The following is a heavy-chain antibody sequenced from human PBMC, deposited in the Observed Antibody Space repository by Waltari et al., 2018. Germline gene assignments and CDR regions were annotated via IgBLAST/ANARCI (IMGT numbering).Heavy chain of an antibody. CDR3: ARRVGDVLTGWPEFFDY. CDR1: GDYITNTNYP. CDR2: IFFNGTP. J-gene: IGHJ4*02. D-gene: IGHD3-9*01. V-gene: IGHV4-39*07. Sequence: QLQLQESGPGLVKPSETLSLACTVPGDYITNTNYPWAWILQPPGKGLQWIATIFFNGTPYYNPSLKSRVLISVDTSKNQFSLRVTSVTVADTAVYFCARRVGDVLTGWPEFFDYWGQGNMVIVSP.